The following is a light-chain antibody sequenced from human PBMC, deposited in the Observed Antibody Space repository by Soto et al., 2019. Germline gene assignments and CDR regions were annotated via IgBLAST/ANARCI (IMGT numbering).Light chain of an antibody. CDR3: PQYNSWPPLT. CDR1: QSVSGN. V-gene: IGKV3-15*01. CDR2: GAS. Sequence: EIVMTQSPATLSVSPGERATLSCRASQSVSGNLAWYQQKPGQAPTLLIYGASTRATGIPARFSGRGSGTEFTLTISSLQSEDFAVYSCPQYNSWPPLTFGGGTKVEIK. J-gene: IGKJ4*01.